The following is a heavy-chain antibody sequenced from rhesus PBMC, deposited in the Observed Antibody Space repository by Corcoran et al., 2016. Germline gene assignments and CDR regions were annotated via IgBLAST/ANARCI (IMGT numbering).Heavy chain of an antibody. Sequence: DVHLMESGGGLVKPGGSLRLSCVASGFTFSSYEMNWVRQAPEKVLEWVSIISESCGTIYYADFVKVRFTISRDNAKNSLFLQMNSLRAEDTAVYYCTRDPWGGWYYFDYWGQGVLVTVSS. J-gene: IGHJ4*01. CDR2: ISESCGTI. CDR3: TRDPWGGWYYFDY. V-gene: IGHV3-100*02. CDR1: GFTFSSYE. D-gene: IGHD6-31*01.